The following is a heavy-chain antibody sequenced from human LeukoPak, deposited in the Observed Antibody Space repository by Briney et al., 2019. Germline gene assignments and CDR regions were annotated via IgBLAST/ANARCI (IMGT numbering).Heavy chain of an antibody. Sequence: GESLKISCKGSGYSFTSYWIGWVRQMPGKGLEWMGIIYPGDSDTRYSPSFQGQVTISADKSVSTAYLQWSSLKASDTAMYYCATLARYYDSSGYADYWGQGTLVTVSS. V-gene: IGHV5-51*01. D-gene: IGHD3-22*01. J-gene: IGHJ4*02. CDR2: IYPGDSDT. CDR1: GYSFTSYW. CDR3: ATLARYYDSSGYADY.